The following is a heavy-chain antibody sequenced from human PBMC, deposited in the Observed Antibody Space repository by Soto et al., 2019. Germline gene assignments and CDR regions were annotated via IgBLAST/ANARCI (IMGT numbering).Heavy chain of an antibody. Sequence: KPSETLSLTCTVSGGSISSGDYYWSWIRQPPGKGLEWIGYIYYSGSTYYNPSLKSRVTISVDTSKNQFSLKLSSVTAADTAVYYCARGGDSSVYYYYGMDVWGQGTTVTVSS. CDR1: GGSISSGDYY. CDR3: ARGGDSSVYYYYGMDV. J-gene: IGHJ6*02. V-gene: IGHV4-30-4*01. D-gene: IGHD3-10*01. CDR2: IYYSGST.